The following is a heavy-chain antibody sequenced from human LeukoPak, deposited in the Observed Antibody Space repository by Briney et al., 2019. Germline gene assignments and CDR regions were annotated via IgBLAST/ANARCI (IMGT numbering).Heavy chain of an antibody. J-gene: IGHJ4*02. CDR1: GASISSGSYY. Sequence: PSETLSLTCTVSGASISSGSYYWSWIRQPAGKGLEWIGRIYTSGSTNCNPSLKSRVTISVDTSKNQCSLKLSSVTAADTAVYYCARTSSANDYWGQGTLVTVSS. CDR2: IYTSGST. D-gene: IGHD2-2*01. V-gene: IGHV4-61*02. CDR3: ARTSSANDY.